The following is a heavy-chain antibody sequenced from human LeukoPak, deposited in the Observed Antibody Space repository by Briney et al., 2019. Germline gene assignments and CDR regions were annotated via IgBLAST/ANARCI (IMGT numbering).Heavy chain of an antibody. CDR2: IKQDGSEK. V-gene: IGHV3-7*03. J-gene: IGHJ4*02. CDR1: GFTFSSYA. CDR3: ARDPRVDYFDY. Sequence: GGSLRLSCAASGFTFSSYAMHWVRQAPGKGLEWVANIKQDGSEKYYVDSVKGRFTISRDNAKNSLYLQMNSLRAEDTAVYYCARDPRVDYFDYWGQGTLVTVSS.